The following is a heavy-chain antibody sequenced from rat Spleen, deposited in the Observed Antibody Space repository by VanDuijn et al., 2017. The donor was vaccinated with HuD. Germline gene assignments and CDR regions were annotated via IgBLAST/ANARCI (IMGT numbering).Heavy chain of an antibody. D-gene: IGHD1-9*01. J-gene: IGHJ2*01. V-gene: IGHV5-31*01. Sequence: EVQLVESGGGLVQPGRSLKLSCVASGFTFNNYWMTWIRQAPGKGLEWVASINNTGGTFYSPDSVKGRFTISRDNAKSTLYLQMDSLRSEDTATYYCVRHGYTRYYFDYWGQGVMVTVSS. CDR2: INNTGGTF. CDR3: VRHGYTRYYFDY. CDR1: GFTFNNYW.